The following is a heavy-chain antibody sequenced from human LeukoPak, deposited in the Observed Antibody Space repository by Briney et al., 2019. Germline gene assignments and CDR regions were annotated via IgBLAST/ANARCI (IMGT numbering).Heavy chain of an antibody. V-gene: IGHV1-8*03. Sequence: ASVKVSCKASGGTLSNHAVSWVRQAPGQGLEWMGWMNPNSGNTGYAQKFQGRVTITRNTSISTAYMELSSLRSEDTAVYYCARDYSNYAHNFDYWGQGTLVTVSS. J-gene: IGHJ4*02. CDR1: GGTLSNHA. CDR2: MNPNSGNT. CDR3: ARDYSNYAHNFDY. D-gene: IGHD4-11*01.